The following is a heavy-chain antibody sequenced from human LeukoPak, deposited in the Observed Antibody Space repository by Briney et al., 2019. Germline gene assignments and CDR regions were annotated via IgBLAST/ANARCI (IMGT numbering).Heavy chain of an antibody. J-gene: IGHJ4*02. V-gene: IGHV3-23*01. Sequence: GRSLRLSCAASGFTFSSYGMSWVRQAPGKGLEWFSAISGSDDSTYYADSVKGRFTISRDNSKNTLYLQMNSLRAEDTAVYYCAKDRGNYRAFDYWGQGTLVTVSS. D-gene: IGHD3-16*02. CDR3: AKDRGNYRAFDY. CDR1: GFTFSSYG. CDR2: ISGSDDST.